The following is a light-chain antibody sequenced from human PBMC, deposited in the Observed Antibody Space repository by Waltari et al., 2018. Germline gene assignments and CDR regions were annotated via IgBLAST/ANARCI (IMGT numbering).Light chain of an antibody. V-gene: IGLV4-69*01. CDR1: SGHSSNI. Sequence: QLVVTQSPSASASLGASVKLTCTLSSGHSSNIIAWLQQQPEKGPRYLMKVNSDGSHSRGVEIPDRFSGSSSGAERHLTISSLQAEDEADYYCQTGGHGTWVFGGGTKLTVL. J-gene: IGLJ3*02. CDR3: QTGGHGTWV. CDR2: VNSDGSH.